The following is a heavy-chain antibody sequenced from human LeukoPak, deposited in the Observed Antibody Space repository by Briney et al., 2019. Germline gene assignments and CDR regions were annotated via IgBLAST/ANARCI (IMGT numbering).Heavy chain of an antibody. CDR3: AREVYCSSTSCPDDAFDI. J-gene: IGHJ3*02. D-gene: IGHD2-2*01. V-gene: IGHV1-46*01. CDR2: INPSGGST. CDR1: GYTFTSYY. Sequence: ASVKVSCKASGYTFTSYYMHWVRQAPGQGLEGMGIINPSGGSTSYAQKFQGRVTMTRDTSRSTVYMELSSLRSEDTAVYYCAREVYCSSTSCPDDAFDIWGQGTMVTVSS.